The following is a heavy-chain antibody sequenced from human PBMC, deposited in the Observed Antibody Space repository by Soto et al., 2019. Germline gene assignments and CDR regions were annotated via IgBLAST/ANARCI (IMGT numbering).Heavy chain of an antibody. CDR1: GGSFSGYY. V-gene: IGHV4-34*01. Sequence: SETLSLTCAVYGGSFSGYYWSWIRQPPGKGLEWIGEINHSGSTNYNPSLKSRVTISVDTSKNQFSLKLSSVTAADTAVYYCVRQGIGFLHGLVDVWGQGTTVTVSS. D-gene: IGHD3-10*01. CDR3: VRQGIGFLHGLVDV. J-gene: IGHJ6*01. CDR2: INHSGST.